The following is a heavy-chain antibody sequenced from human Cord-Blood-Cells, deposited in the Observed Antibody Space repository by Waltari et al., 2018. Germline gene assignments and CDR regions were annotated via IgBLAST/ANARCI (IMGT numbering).Heavy chain of an antibody. CDR1: GGSFSGYY. CDR2: INHRGTT. CDR3: ARAFHYGSGSYYRYYYYGMDV. J-gene: IGHJ6*02. V-gene: IGHV4-34*01. Sequence: QVQLQQWGAGLLKPSETLSLTCAVYGGSFSGYYWSWIRQPPGKGLEWIGEINHRGTTNHNPSLKSRVTISVDTSKNQFSLKLSSVTAADTAVYYCARAFHYGSGSYYRYYYYGMDVWGQGTTVTVSS. D-gene: IGHD3-10*01.